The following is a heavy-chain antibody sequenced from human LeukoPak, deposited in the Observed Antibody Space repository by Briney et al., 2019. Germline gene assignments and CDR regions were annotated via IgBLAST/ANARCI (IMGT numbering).Heavy chain of an antibody. Sequence: GGSLRLSCAASGFTFSSYSMNWVRQAPGKGLEWVSSISSSSSYIYYADSVKGRFTISRDNAKNSLYLQMNSLRAEDTAVYYCASCSGGSCYSGRIDYWGQRTLVTVS. CDR3: ASCSGGSCYSGRIDY. CDR2: ISSSSSYI. CDR1: GFTFSSYS. J-gene: IGHJ4*02. V-gene: IGHV3-21*01. D-gene: IGHD2-15*01.